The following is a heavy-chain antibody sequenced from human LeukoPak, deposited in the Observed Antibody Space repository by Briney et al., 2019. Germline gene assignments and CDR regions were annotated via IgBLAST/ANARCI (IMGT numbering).Heavy chain of an antibody. J-gene: IGHJ6*03. V-gene: IGHV1-18*01. CDR2: ISAYNGNT. Sequence: ASVKVSCKASGYTFTSYGISWVRQAPGQGLEWMVWISAYNGNTNYAQKLQGRVTMTTDTSTSTAYMELRSLRSDDTAVYYCASTYYYGSGRRYYMDVWGKGTTVTVSS. CDR3: ASTYYYGSGRRYYMDV. CDR1: GYTFTSYG. D-gene: IGHD3-10*01.